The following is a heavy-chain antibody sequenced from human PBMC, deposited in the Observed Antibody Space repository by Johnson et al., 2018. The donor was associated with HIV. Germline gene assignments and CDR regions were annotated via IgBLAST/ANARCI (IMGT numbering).Heavy chain of an antibody. CDR3: ARDLDSSSSEDAFDI. J-gene: IGHJ3*02. CDR2: IYSGGST. CDR1: GFTVNSNY. D-gene: IGHD6-6*01. Sequence: VQLVESGGGLVQPGGSLRLSCAASGFTVNSNYMSWVRQAPGKGLEWVSVIYSGGSTYYADSVKGRFTISRDNSKNTLYLQMNSLRAEDTALYYCARDLDSSSSEDAFDIWGQGTMVTVSS. V-gene: IGHV3-66*01.